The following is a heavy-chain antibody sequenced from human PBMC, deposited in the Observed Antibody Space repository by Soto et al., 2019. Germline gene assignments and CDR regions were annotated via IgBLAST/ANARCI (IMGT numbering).Heavy chain of an antibody. CDR3: ARQVVVTSYYFDY. V-gene: IGHV4-30-2*01. CDR1: GDFMNSADHS. D-gene: IGHD3-22*01. Sequence: LSLTCAVSGDFMNSADHSWAWIRQPPGKGLEWIGYIHHSGNTYSNPALRSRLTMSVDRSKNQFSLKLTSVTATDTAIYYCARQVVVTSYYFDYWRPRTLVTVSP. CDR2: IHHSGNT. J-gene: IGHJ4*02.